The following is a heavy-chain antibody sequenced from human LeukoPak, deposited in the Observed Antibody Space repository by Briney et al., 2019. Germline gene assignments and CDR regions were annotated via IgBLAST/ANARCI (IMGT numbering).Heavy chain of an antibody. Sequence: SETLSLTCAVYGGSFSGYYWSWIRQPPGKGLEWIGYIFYTGSTNYNPSLKSRVTISVDTSKNQFSLKLSSVTAADTAVYYCARARYYYDSSRYPTHMDVWGKGTTVTISS. J-gene: IGHJ6*03. CDR3: ARARYYYDSSRYPTHMDV. CDR2: IFYTGST. V-gene: IGHV4-59*01. D-gene: IGHD3-22*01. CDR1: GGSFSGYY.